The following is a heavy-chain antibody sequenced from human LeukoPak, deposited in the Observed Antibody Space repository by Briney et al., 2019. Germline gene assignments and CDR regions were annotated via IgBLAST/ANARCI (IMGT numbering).Heavy chain of an antibody. CDR2: ISGSGGST. J-gene: IGHJ4*02. CDR1: GFTFSSYA. Sequence: GGSLRLSCAASGFTFSSYAMSWVRQAPGKGLEWVSAISGSGGSTYYADSVKGRFTISRDNSKDTLYLQMNSLRAEDTAVYYCAKDLVYYYDSSPDYWGQGTLVTVSS. V-gene: IGHV3-23*01. CDR3: AKDLVYYYDSSPDY. D-gene: IGHD3-22*01.